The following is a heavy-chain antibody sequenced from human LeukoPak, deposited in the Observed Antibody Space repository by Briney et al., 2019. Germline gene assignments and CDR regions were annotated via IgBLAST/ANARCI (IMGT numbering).Heavy chain of an antibody. CDR3: AKGYGWEASYYYYYMDV. Sequence: GASVKVSCKASGYTFTSYYMHWVRQAPGQGLEWMGIINPSGGSTSYAQKFQGRVTMTRDMSTSTVYMELNSLRVEDTAVYYCAKGYGWEASYYYYYMDVWGKGTTVTISS. J-gene: IGHJ6*03. D-gene: IGHD2-8*02. V-gene: IGHV1-46*01. CDR2: INPSGGST. CDR1: GYTFTSYY.